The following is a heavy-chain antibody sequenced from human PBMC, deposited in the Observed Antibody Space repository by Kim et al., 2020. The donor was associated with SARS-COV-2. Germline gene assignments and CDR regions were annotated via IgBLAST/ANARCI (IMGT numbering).Heavy chain of an antibody. CDR1: GFTFSSYG. J-gene: IGHJ3*02. CDR2: ISYDGSNK. D-gene: IGHD3-16*02. Sequence: GGSLRLSCAASGFTFSSYGMHWVRQAPGKGLEWVAVISYDGSNKYYADSVKGRFTISRDNSKNTLYLQMNSLRAEDTAVYYCARGHSDSSSWENKIMITFGGVIVHDAFDIGGQGTMVTVSS. CDR3: ARGHSDSSSWENKIMITFGGVIVHDAFDI. V-gene: IGHV3-33*05.